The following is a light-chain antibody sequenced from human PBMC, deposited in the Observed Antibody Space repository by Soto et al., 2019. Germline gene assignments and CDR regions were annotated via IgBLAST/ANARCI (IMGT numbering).Light chain of an antibody. Sequence: GDTVTITCRTTESVSAYLHWYQQKPGNAPNLLISGASTLHSGVPSRFNGGGSGTEFTLTITNLQPEDFATYYCQQTYSTPWAFGQGTTVEV. J-gene: IGKJ1*01. V-gene: IGKV1-39*01. CDR1: ESVSAY. CDR3: QQTYSTPWA. CDR2: GAS.